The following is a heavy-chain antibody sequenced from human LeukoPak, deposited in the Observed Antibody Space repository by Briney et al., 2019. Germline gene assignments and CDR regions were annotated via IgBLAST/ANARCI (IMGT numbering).Heavy chain of an antibody. J-gene: IGHJ4*02. V-gene: IGHV3-30-3*01. Sequence: QPGRSLRLSCAASGFTFSSYAMHWVRQAPGKGLEWVAVISYDGSNKYYADSVKGRFTISRDNSKNTLYLQMNSLRAEDTAVYYCARDPTYYLRYGYFDSWGQGILVTVSS. CDR3: ARDPTYYLRYGYFDS. D-gene: IGHD1-26*01. CDR1: GFTFSSYA. CDR2: ISYDGSNK.